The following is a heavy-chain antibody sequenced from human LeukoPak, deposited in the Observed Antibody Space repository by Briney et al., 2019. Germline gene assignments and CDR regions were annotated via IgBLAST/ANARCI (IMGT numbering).Heavy chain of an antibody. CDR1: GFTFSRLG. D-gene: IGHD3-16*01. J-gene: IGHJ6*03. CDR3: AKEGDQFRGYLDV. CDR2: IWHDGSVG. Sequence: GGSLRLSCAASGFTFSRLGMQWVRQAPGKGLEWVAVIWHDGSVGNYADSVKGRFTVSRDNSKSALYLQMNSLRGDDTAVYYCAKEGDQFRGYLDVWGKGTTVTVSS. V-gene: IGHV3-33*06.